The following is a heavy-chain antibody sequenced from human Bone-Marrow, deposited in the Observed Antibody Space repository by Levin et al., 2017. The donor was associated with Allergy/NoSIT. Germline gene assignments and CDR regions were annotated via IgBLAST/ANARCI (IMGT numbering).Heavy chain of an antibody. CDR3: ARVDSNCSGGSCYHEAPWEGYYGMDV. CDR2: IYYSGST. J-gene: IGHJ6*02. CDR1: GGSISSYY. D-gene: IGHD2-15*01. V-gene: IGHV4-59*01. Sequence: PGGSLRLSCTVSGGSISSYYWSWIRQPPGKGLEWIGYIYYSGSTNYNPSLKSRVTISVDTSKNQFSLKLSSVTAADTAVYYCARVDSNCSGGSCYHEAPWEGYYGMDVWGQGTTVTVSS.